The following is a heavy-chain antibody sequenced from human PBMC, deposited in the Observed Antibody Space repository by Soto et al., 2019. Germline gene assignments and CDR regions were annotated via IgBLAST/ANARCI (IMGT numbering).Heavy chain of an antibody. J-gene: IGHJ4*02. CDR1: GFSLSTSGVG. CDR2: IYWDDDK. Sequence: QITLKESGPPLVKPTQTLTLTCTFSGFSLSTSGVGVGWIRQPPGKALEWLAFIYWDDDKSYSPSLKSRLTITKDTSKNQVVLTMTNMDPVDTGTYYCARRRSWVTLDSWGQGTLVTVSS. CDR3: ARRRSWVTLDS. D-gene: IGHD2-21*02. V-gene: IGHV2-5*02.